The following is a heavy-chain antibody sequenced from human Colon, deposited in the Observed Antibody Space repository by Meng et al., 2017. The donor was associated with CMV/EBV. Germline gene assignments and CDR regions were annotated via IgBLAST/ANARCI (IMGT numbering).Heavy chain of an antibody. J-gene: IGHJ4*02. CDR1: GESMRSHY. V-gene: IGHV4-59*11. Sequence: SETLSLTCTVSGESMRSHYWSWIRQPPGKGLEWMGHVYYSGSATYSPSLRSRVSISVDMSKNQFSLKVRSVTAADTAMYFCARGLGQASNNSHDYWGQGMLVTVSS. D-gene: IGHD5-24*01. CDR2: VYYSGSA. CDR3: ARGLGQASNNSHDY.